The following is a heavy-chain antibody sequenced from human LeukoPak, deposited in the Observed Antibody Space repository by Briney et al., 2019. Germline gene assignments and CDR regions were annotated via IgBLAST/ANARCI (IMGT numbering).Heavy chain of an antibody. J-gene: IGHJ1*01. CDR3: AKEACSSTSCYRYFQH. CDR1: GFYFGGHA. D-gene: IGHD2-2*01. Sequence: GGSLRLSCVASGFYFGGHAMHWLRQAPGKGLEWVSAISGSGGSTYYADSVKGRFTISRDNSKNTLYLQMNSLRAEDTAVYYCAKEACSSTSCYRYFQHWGQGTLVTVSS. CDR2: ISGSGGST. V-gene: IGHV3-23*01.